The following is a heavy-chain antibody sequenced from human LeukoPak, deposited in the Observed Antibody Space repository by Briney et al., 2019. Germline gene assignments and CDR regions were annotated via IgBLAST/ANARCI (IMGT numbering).Heavy chain of an antibody. CDR1: AFTFSSYG. D-gene: IGHD3-22*01. Sequence: QSGGSLRLSCAASAFTFSSYGMQWVRQAPGKGREGVVVTRYDGRNKYYADSVNGRFTIYRDDSKNTLYLQMNSLRAEETAVYYCAKDGNYYDSSGYGLYYYYYYYMDVWGKGTTVTVSS. V-gene: IGHV3-30*02. CDR3: AKDGNYYDSSGYGLYYYYYYYMDV. CDR2: TRYDGRNK. J-gene: IGHJ6*03.